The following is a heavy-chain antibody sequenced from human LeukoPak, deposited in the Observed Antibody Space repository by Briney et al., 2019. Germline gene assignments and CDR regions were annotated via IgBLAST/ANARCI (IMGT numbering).Heavy chain of an antibody. V-gene: IGHV3-21*01. CDR2: ISSSSSYI. CDR1: GFTFSSYS. J-gene: IGHJ4*02. D-gene: IGHD2-2*01. CDR3: ARDRPYCSSTSCPSSLDY. Sequence: GGSLRLSCAASGFTFSSYSMNWVRQAPGKGLEWVSSISSSSSYIYYADSVKGRFTISRDNAKNSLYLQMNSLRAEDTAVYYCARDRPYCSSTSCPSSLDYWGQGTLVTVSS.